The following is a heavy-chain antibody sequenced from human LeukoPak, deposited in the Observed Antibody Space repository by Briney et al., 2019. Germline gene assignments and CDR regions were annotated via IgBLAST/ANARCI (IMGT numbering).Heavy chain of an antibody. D-gene: IGHD3-10*01. J-gene: IGHJ5*02. CDR2: IYHSGST. V-gene: IGHV4-38-2*01. Sequence: PSETLSLTCAVSGYSIGSGYYWGWIRQPPGKGLEWIGGIYHSGSTYYNPSLKSRVTISVDTSKNQFSLKLSSVTAADTAVYYCARLASSSYTWGQGTLVTVSS. CDR1: GYSIGSGYY. CDR3: ARLASSSYT.